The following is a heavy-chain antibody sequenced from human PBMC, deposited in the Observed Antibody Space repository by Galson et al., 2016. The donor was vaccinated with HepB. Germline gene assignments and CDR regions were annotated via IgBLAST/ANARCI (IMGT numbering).Heavy chain of an antibody. CDR2: FYQSGTT. CDR1: GDSITTTSYS. Sequence: SETLSLTCTVSGDSITTTSYSWAWIRQPPGEGLEWIGSFYQSGTTSYNPSLKSRVSISADSSKNQFSLRLTSVTAADTAVYFCATPFPSQGYWSGSRCHEDGFHIWGQGTMVTVSS. D-gene: IGHD2-15*01. CDR3: ATPFPSQGYWSGSRCHEDGFHI. J-gene: IGHJ3*02. V-gene: IGHV4-39*01.